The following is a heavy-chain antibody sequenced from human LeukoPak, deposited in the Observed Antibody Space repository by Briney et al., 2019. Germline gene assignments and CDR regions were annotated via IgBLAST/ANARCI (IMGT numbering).Heavy chain of an antibody. V-gene: IGHV3-15*01. CDR1: GFTFSSYA. J-gene: IGHJ4*02. Sequence: PGGSLRLSCAASGFTFSSYAMSWVRQAPGKGLEWVGRIKDDGTTDYDAVVKDRFIISRDVSKATLFLQMNSLKTEDTAIYYCTTVSHFYLGGQGTLVTVSS. CDR2: IKDDGTT. D-gene: IGHD2/OR15-2a*01. CDR3: TTVSHFYL.